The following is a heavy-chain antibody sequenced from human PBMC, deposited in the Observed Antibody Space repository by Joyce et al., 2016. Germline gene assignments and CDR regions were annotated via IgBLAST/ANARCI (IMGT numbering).Heavy chain of an antibody. V-gene: IGHV3-53*01. CDR2: IYAGGHS. CDR1: GFTVSANY. J-gene: IGHJ4*02. CDR3: ARVRDSGSYYPFDY. Sequence: EVQLVESGGGLIQPGGSLRLSCAASGFTVSANYMSWVRQAPGKGLEWISRIYAGGHSYYADSVKGRFTISRDNSKNTLYLQMNSLRPEDTAVYYCARVRDSGSYYPFDYWGQGTLVTVSS. D-gene: IGHD3-10*01.